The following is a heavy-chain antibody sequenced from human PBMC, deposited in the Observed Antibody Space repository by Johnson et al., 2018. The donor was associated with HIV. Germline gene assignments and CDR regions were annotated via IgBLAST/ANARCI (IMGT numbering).Heavy chain of an antibody. CDR1: GFTFSDYY. D-gene: IGHD2-15*01. Sequence: VQLVESGGGLVQPGGSLRLSCAASGFTFSDYYMSWIRQAPGKGLEWLGRIKTKTEGGTPDYAAPVKGRFTISRDDSINTVYLQMNSLKSEDMAVYYCTTGDCSGGSCHAFDIWGQGTMVTVSS. CDR3: TTGDCSGGSCHAFDI. J-gene: IGHJ3*02. V-gene: IGHV3-15*01. CDR2: IKTKTEGGTP.